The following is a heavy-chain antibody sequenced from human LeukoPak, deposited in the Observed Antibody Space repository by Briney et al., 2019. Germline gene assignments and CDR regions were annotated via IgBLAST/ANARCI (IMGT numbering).Heavy chain of an antibody. CDR3: AKFNRRDGYNSDY. CDR2: IRYDGSNK. D-gene: IGHD5-24*01. Sequence: TGGSLRLSCAASGFTFSSYGMHWVRQAPGKGLEWVAFIRYDGSNKYYADSVKGRFTISRDNSKNTLYLQMNSLRAEDTAVYYCAKFNRRDGYNSDYWGQGTRVTVSS. CDR1: GFTFSSYG. J-gene: IGHJ4*02. V-gene: IGHV3-30*02.